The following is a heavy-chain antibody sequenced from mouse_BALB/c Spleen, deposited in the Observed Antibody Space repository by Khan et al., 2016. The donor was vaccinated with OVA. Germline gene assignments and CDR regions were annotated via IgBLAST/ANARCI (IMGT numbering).Heavy chain of an antibody. J-gene: IGHJ4*01. V-gene: IGHV2-4-1*01. CDR3: ARNGVLHYYGYGGMDY. Sequence: QVQLKESGPGLVQPSQSLSITCTVSGFSLTSYGIHWVRQSPGKGLEWLGVIWSGGSTDYNAAFISRLSISKDNSKSQVFFKMNSLQADDTAIYYCARNGVLHYYGYGGMDYWGQGASVTVSS. D-gene: IGHD1-2*01. CDR1: GFSLTSYG. CDR2: IWSGGST.